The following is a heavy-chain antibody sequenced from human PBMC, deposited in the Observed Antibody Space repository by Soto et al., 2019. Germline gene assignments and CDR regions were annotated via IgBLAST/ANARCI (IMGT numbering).Heavy chain of an antibody. CDR1: GFFIRSGDS. D-gene: IGHD2-15*01. CDR3: ARSRFCRPVDF. J-gene: IGHJ3*01. Sequence: PSETLSLTCAVAGFFIRSGDSWGWIRKPPGKGLEWIGRIFHVGNTYNNPSLKSRVTISVDMSKNQLSLKLNSVTAADTAVYYCARSRFCRPVDFWG. CDR2: IFHVGNT. V-gene: IGHV4-38-2*01.